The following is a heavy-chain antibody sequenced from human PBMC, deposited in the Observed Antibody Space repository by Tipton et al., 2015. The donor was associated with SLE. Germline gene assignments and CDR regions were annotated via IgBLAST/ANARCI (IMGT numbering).Heavy chain of an antibody. Sequence: QVQLVQSGPEVKKPGASVEISCKASGYAFPAYSFHWVRLAPGQGLQWVGWINPSSGGTKYLQKFQGRVTITRDTSTSTVFMELSRLKPDDTAIYFCTTEVVGGGKAFDIWGQGTLVTVSS. CDR3: TTEVVGGGKAFDI. CDR1: GYAFPAYS. V-gene: IGHV1-2*02. J-gene: IGHJ3*02. CDR2: INPSSGGT. D-gene: IGHD3-16*01.